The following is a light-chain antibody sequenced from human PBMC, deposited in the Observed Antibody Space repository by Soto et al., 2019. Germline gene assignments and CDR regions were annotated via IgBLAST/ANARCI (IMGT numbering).Light chain of an antibody. J-gene: IGKJ4*01. Sequence: EIVLTQSPATLSLSPGERATLSCRASQSVSSYLAWYQQKPGQAPWLLIYDASNRATGIPARFSGSGSETDFTLTISSLEPEDSAIYYCQQRLNWPPLTFGGGTKVEIK. V-gene: IGKV3-11*01. CDR1: QSVSSY. CDR2: DAS. CDR3: QQRLNWPPLT.